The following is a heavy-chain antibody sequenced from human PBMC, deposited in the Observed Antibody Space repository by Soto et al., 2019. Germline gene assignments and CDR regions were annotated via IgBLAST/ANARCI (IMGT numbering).Heavy chain of an antibody. Sequence: QVQLVESGGGVVQPGRSLRLSCAASGFTFSSHAMHWVRQAPGKGLEWVAIISYDGSSLYYADSVKGRFTISRDNSKNALYLQMNSLRAEDTALYYCAKDRGRYCSGGTCCLFDYWGQGTLVTVSS. CDR1: GFTFSSHA. J-gene: IGHJ4*02. V-gene: IGHV3-30*04. CDR2: ISYDGSSL. CDR3: AKDRGRYCSGGTCCLFDY. D-gene: IGHD2-15*01.